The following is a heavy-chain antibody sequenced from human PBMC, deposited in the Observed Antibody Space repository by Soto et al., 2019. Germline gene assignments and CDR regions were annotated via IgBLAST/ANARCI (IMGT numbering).Heavy chain of an antibody. D-gene: IGHD3-10*01. CDR2: IYYSGST. Sequence: QVQLQESGPGLVKPSETLSLTCTVSGGSISSYYWSWIRQPPGKGLEWIGYIYYSGSTNYNPSLTSRVTISVDTSKNQFALKLSSVTAADTAVYYCARHPSYGSGSYYSWPGRGYFDLWGRGPLVAVSS. V-gene: IGHV4-59*08. J-gene: IGHJ2*01. CDR3: ARHPSYGSGSYYSWPGRGYFDL. CDR1: GGSISSYY.